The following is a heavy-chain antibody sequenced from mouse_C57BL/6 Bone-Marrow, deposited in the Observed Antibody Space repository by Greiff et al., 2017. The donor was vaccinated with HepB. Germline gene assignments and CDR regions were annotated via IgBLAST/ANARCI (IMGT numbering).Heavy chain of an antibody. CDR3: ARGRYYGNFDV. CDR2: IYPSSGNT. Sequence: QVQLQQSGAELARPGASVKLSCKASGYTFTSYGISWVKQRTGQGLEWIGEIYPSSGNTYYNEKFKGKATLTADKSSSTAYMELRSLTSEDSAVYFCARGRYYGNFDVWGTGTTVTVSS. J-gene: IGHJ1*03. CDR1: GYTFTSYG. D-gene: IGHD2-1*01. V-gene: IGHV1-81*01.